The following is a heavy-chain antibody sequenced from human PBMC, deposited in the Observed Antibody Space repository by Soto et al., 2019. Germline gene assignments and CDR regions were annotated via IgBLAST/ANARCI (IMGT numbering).Heavy chain of an antibody. CDR1: GFTFSSYW. CDR3: ARASMGTLDY. D-gene: IGHD7-27*01. V-gene: IGHV3-74*01. J-gene: IGHJ4*02. CDR2: INTDGTTT. Sequence: PGGSLRLSCAVSGFTFSSYWMYWVRQTSGKGLVWASRINTDGTTTNYADSVKGRFTISRDNAKNTLYLQMNSLRAEDTAVYYCARASMGTLDYWGQGILVTVSS.